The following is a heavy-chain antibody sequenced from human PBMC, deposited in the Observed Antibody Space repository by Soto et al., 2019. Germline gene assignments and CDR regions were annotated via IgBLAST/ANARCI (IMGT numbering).Heavy chain of an antibody. CDR3: ARHRDYYYYYGMDV. Sequence: VKVSCKASGGTFSSYAISWVRQAPGQGLEWMGGIIPIFGTANYAQKFQGRVTITADKSTSTAYMELSSLRSEDTAVYYCARHRDYYYYYGMDVWGQGTTVTVSS. V-gene: IGHV1-69*06. CDR1: GGTFSSYA. CDR2: IIPIFGTA. J-gene: IGHJ6*02.